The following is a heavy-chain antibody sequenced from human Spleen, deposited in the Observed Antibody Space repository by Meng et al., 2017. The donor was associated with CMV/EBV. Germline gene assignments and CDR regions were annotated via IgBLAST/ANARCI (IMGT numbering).Heavy chain of an antibody. CDR2: INGGGSRT. V-gene: IGHV3-23*01. CDR1: GFSFINYA. D-gene: IGHD3-22*01. CDR3: AKGGSGFFWYLDL. J-gene: IGHJ2*01. Sequence: ASGFSFINYALTWVRQAPGKGLEWVSAINGGGSRTYDADSMKGRFTISRDNSKNTLFLQMTSLSAEDTAVYYCAKGGSGFFWYLDLWGRGTLVTVSS.